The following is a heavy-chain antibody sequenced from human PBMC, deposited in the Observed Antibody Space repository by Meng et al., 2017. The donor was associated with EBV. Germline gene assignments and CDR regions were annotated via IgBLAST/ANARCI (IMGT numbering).Heavy chain of an antibody. V-gene: IGHV1-69*06. Sequence: QGQRVHAGAEVKKPGSSVKVSCKASGSTFSSYAISWVRQARGQGLEWMGGIIPIFGTANYAQKFQGRVTITADKSTSTAYMELSSLRSEDTAVYYCARAEIAAAGRLDYWGQGTLVTVSS. J-gene: IGHJ4*02. CDR3: ARAEIAAAGRLDY. D-gene: IGHD6-13*01. CDR2: IIPIFGTA. CDR1: GSTFSSYA.